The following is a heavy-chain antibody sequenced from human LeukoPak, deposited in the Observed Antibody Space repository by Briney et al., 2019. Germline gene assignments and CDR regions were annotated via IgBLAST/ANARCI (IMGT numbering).Heavy chain of an antibody. CDR1: GGSISSYY. CDR2: IYYSGST. CDR3: ARVRGYSYGLDY. J-gene: IGHJ4*02. Sequence: TSETLSLTCTVSGGSISSYYWSWIRQPPGKGLEWIGYIYYSGSTNYNPSLKSRVTISVDTSKNQFSLKLSSVTAADTAVYYCARVRGYSYGLDYWGQGTLVTVSS. D-gene: IGHD5-18*01. V-gene: IGHV4-59*01.